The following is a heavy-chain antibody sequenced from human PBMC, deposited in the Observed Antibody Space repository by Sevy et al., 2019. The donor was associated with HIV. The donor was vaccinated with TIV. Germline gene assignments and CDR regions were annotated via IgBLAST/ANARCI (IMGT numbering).Heavy chain of an antibody. D-gene: IGHD3-10*01. CDR1: GGSICSSSYY. CDR3: ARPAMVRGEGAFDI. V-gene: IGHV4-39*01. J-gene: IGHJ3*02. Sequence: SETLSLTCAVSGGSICSSSYYWGWIRQPPGKGLEWIGSISYSGSTYYNPSLKSRVTISVDTSKNQFSLKLSSVTAADTAVYYCARPAMVRGEGAFDIWGQGTMVTVSS. CDR2: ISYSGST.